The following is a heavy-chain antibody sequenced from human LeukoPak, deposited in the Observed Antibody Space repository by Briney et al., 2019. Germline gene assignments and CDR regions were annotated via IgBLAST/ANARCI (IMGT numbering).Heavy chain of an antibody. D-gene: IGHD4-17*01. CDR2: IYHSGST. CDR3: ATRSGERGYGDFVDY. Sequence: SETLSLTCTVSGGSISSYYWNCIRQPPGKGLEGIGSIYHSGSTYYNPSLKRRVTISVDTSKNQFSLKLSSVTAADTAVYYCATRSGERGYGDFVDYWGQGTLVTVSS. J-gene: IGHJ4*02. V-gene: IGHV4-59*04. CDR1: GGSISSYY.